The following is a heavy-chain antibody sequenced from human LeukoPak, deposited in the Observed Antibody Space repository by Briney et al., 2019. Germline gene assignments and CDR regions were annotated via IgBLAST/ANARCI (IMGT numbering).Heavy chain of an antibody. V-gene: IGHV3-7*03. Sequence: QPGGSLRLSCVASGFTFSNKGMSWVRQAPGKGPEWVATIKKDGSQKYYVDSVKGRFTISRDNAQNSLYLQMNSLRVEDTAIYSCARVGWELLNLHFDPWGQGTLVTVSS. CDR2: IKKDGSQK. D-gene: IGHD1-26*01. CDR3: ARVGWELLNLHFDP. CDR1: GFTFSNKG. J-gene: IGHJ5*02.